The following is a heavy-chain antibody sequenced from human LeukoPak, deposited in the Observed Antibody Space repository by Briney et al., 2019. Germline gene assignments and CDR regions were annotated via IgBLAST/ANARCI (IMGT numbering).Heavy chain of an antibody. CDR1: GFTFSSYA. V-gene: IGHV3-23*01. D-gene: IGHD5-12*01. CDR2: ISGSGGST. CDR3: AKVGPPRGLRWTRGWYGMDV. J-gene: IGHJ6*02. Sequence: GGSLRLSCAASGFTFSSYAMSWVRQAPGKGLEWVSAISGSGGSTYYADSVKDRFTISRDNSKNTLYLQMNSLRAEDTAVYYCAKVGPPRGLRWTRGWYGMDVWGQGTTVTVSS.